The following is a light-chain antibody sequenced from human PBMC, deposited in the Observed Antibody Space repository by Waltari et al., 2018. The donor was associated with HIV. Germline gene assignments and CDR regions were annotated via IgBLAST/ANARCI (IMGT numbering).Light chain of an antibody. CDR3: QQYNNWPQT. Sequence: ETMMPQSPATLSLSPGERATLACRAHQSVSSNFAWYQQKPGQAPRILIYGASTRATPIPARVSGSWSGTDFTLTISSLQSEYIAIYYCQQYNNWPQTFGQGTKVEIK. J-gene: IGKJ1*01. CDR2: GAS. CDR1: QSVSSN. V-gene: IGKV3D-15*01.